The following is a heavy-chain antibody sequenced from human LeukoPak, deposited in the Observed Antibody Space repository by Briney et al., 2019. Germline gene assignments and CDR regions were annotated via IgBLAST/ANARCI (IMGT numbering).Heavy chain of an antibody. CDR1: GFTFDDYA. CDR3: AKTYYDSSGYYAFDY. V-gene: IGHV3-9*01. Sequence: PGGSLRLSCAASGFTFDDYAMHWVRQAPGKGLEWGSGISWNSGSIGYADSVKGRFTVSRDNAKNSLYLQMNSLRAEDTALYYCAKTYYDSSGYYAFDYWGQGTLVTVSS. J-gene: IGHJ4*02. CDR2: ISWNSGSI. D-gene: IGHD3-22*01.